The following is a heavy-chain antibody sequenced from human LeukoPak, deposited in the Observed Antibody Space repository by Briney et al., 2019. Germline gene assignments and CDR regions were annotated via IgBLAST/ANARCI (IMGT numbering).Heavy chain of an antibody. Sequence: ASVKVSCKASGYTFTGYYMHWVRQAPGQGLEWMGWINPNSGGTNYAQKFQGRVTMTRDTSISTAYMELSRLRSDDTAVYYCARDDTPITGTTCDYWGQGTLVTVSS. V-gene: IGHV1-2*02. D-gene: IGHD1-7*01. CDR3: ARDDTPITGTTCDY. CDR2: INPNSGGT. J-gene: IGHJ4*02. CDR1: GYTFTGYY.